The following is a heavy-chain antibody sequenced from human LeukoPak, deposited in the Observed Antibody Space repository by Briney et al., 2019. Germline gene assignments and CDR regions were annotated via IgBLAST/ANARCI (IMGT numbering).Heavy chain of an antibody. Sequence: SETLSLTCAVYGQSVSGSRSYWAWIRQPPRKGLEWIGNVLLSGRTTYNPALESRVSISMDSSKNQFSLTLTSVTAADTAVYYCAKEPDGIRFDPWGQGTLVTVSS. J-gene: IGHJ5*02. CDR3: AKEPDGIRFDP. D-gene: IGHD1-14*01. V-gene: IGHV4-34*12. CDR1: GQSVSGSRSY. CDR2: VLLSGRT.